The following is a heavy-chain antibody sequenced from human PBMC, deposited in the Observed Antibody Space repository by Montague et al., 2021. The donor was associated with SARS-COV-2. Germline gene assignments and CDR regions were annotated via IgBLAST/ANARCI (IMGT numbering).Heavy chain of an antibody. Sequence: SETLSLTCTVSGGSISSSSYYWGWIRQPPGKGLEWIGSIYYRGSTYYNPSIKSRVTIFVNTYKNKFSLKLSSVTAADTAVYCCARLADQLLWFGGIFDYWGQGTPVTVSS. CDR1: GGSISSSSYY. D-gene: IGHD3-10*01. J-gene: IGHJ4*01. V-gene: IGHV4-39*01. CDR2: IYYRGST. CDR3: ARLADQLLWFGGIFDY.